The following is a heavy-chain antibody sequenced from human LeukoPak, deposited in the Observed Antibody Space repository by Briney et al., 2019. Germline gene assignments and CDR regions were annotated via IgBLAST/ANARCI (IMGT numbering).Heavy chain of an antibody. CDR1: GSTFSSYA. J-gene: IGHJ6*02. D-gene: IGHD2-2*01. CDR2: ISGSGGST. Sequence: GGSLRLSCAASGSTFSSYAMSWAPQPPGKGREWVSAISGSGGSTYYADSVKGRFTISRDNSKNTLYLQMNSLRAEDTAVYYCAKDTSRLYYYYGMDVWGQGTTVTVSS. V-gene: IGHV3-23*01. CDR3: AKDTSRLYYYYGMDV.